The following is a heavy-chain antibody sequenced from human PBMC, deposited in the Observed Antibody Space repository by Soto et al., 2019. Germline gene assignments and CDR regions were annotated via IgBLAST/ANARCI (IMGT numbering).Heavy chain of an antibody. CDR2: IVVGSGNT. Sequence: SVKVSCKASGFTFTSSAVQGVRQARGQRLEWIGWIVVGSGNTNYAQKFQERVTITRDMSTSTAYMELSSLRSEDTAVYYCAAGSNADYYYYGMDVWGQGTTVTVSS. CDR3: AAGSNADYYYYGMDV. V-gene: IGHV1-58*01. J-gene: IGHJ6*02. CDR1: GFTFTSSA.